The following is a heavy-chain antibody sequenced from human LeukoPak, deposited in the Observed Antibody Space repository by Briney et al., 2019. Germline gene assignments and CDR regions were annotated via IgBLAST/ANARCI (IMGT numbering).Heavy chain of an antibody. V-gene: IGHV1-18*01. CDR1: GYTFTSYV. CDR3: VRVTDRYGSGSYYNLYCYYGMDV. D-gene: IGHD3-10*01. J-gene: IGHJ6*02. CDR2: ISAYNGNT. Sequence: ASVKVSCKASGYTFTSYVISWVRQAPGQGLEWMGWISAYNGNTNYAQELQGRVTMTTDTSTSTAYMELRSLRSDDTAVYYCVRVTDRYGSGSYYNLYCYYGMDVWGQGTTVTVSS.